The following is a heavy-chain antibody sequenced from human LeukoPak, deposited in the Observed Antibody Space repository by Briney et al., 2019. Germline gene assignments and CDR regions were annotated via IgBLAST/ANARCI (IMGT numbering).Heavy chain of an antibody. CDR2: IIPILGIA. D-gene: IGHD6-13*01. CDR3: ASEGGASSSWYFVY. CDR1: GGTFSSYT. V-gene: IGHV1-69*02. J-gene: IGHJ4*02. Sequence: SVKVSCKASGGTFSSYTISWVRQAPGQGLEWMGRIIPILGIANYAQKFQGRVTITADKSTSTAYMELSSLRSEDTAVYYWASEGGASSSWYFVYWGQGTLVTVSS.